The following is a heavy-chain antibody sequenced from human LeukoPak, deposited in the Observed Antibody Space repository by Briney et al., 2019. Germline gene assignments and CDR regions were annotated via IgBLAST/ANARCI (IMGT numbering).Heavy chain of an antibody. V-gene: IGHV4-59*01. CDR3: ARLGQQLGNYYYYMDV. CDR2: IYYSGST. D-gene: IGHD6-13*01. J-gene: IGHJ6*03. Sequence: PSETLSLTCTVSGGSISSYYWSWIRQPPGKGLEWIGYIYYSGSTNYNPSLKSRVTISVDTSKNQFSLKLGSVTAADTAVYYCARLGQQLGNYYYYMDVWGKGTTVTVSS. CDR1: GGSISSYY.